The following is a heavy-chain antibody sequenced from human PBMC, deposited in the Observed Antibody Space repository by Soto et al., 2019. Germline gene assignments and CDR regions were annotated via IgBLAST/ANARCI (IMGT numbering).Heavy chain of an antibody. CDR1: GFTFSSFA. J-gene: IGHJ6*02. CDR3: TKVKGIAAGWGMDV. CDR2: MSYDGRNK. V-gene: IGHV3-30*04. D-gene: IGHD6-13*01. Sequence: QEQLVESGGGVVQPGRSLRLSCVASGFTFSSFAMHWFRQAPGKGLEWVAVMSYDGRNKNYADSVKGRVTTSRDNSKNTLYLQMNGRRAEDTDVYYCTKVKGIAAGWGMDVWGQGTAVTVYS.